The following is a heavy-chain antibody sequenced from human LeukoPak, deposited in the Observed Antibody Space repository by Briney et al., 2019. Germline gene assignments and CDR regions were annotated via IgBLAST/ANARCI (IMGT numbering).Heavy chain of an antibody. CDR1: GYSFTSYW. J-gene: IGHJ6*02. D-gene: IGHD6-13*01. CDR2: IYPGDSDP. Sequence: GESLKISCKGSGYSFTSYWIGWVRQMPGKGLEWMGIIYPGDSDPTYSPSFQGQVTISADKSISTAYLQWSSLKASDTAMYYCARPRYSTSWYADVWGQGTTVTVSS. CDR3: ARPRYSTSWYADV. V-gene: IGHV5-51*01.